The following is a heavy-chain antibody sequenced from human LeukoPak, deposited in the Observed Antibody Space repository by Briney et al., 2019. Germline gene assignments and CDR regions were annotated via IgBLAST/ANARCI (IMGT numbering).Heavy chain of an antibody. Sequence: QPGGSLRLSCAASGFTFSNYWMHWVRQAPGKGLVWVSRINSDGSSTTYADSVKGRFTISRDNAKNTLYVQMNSLRAEDTAVYYCARVRSGSSAGNYGMDVWGQGTTVTVSS. CDR1: GFTFSNYW. J-gene: IGHJ6*02. CDR2: INSDGSST. V-gene: IGHV3-74*01. D-gene: IGHD1-26*01. CDR3: ARVRSGSSAGNYGMDV.